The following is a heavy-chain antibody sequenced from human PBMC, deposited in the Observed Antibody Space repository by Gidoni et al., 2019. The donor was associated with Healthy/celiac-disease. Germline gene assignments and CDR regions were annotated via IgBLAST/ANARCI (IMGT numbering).Heavy chain of an antibody. V-gene: IGHV3-23*01. CDR1: GFPFSSYA. J-gene: IGHJ4*02. CDR2: ISGSGGST. D-gene: IGHD2-15*01. CDR3: AKEGDIVVVVAATPGYFDY. Sequence: EVQLLESGGGLVQPGGSLRLSCSASGFPFSSYAMGWVRQAPGKGLEWVSAISGSGGSTYYADSVKGRFTISRDNSKNTLYLQMNSLRAEDTAVYYCAKEGDIVVVVAATPGYFDYWGQGTLVTVSS.